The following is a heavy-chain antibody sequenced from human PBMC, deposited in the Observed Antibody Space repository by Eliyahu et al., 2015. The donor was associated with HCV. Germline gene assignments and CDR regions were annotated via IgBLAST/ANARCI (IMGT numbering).Heavy chain of an antibody. CDR2: ISWNSGTI. D-gene: IGHD3-10*01. CDR1: GFTFDXYA. CDR3: AKDTYYYGSGSYFPNYYYYGMDV. V-gene: IGHV3-9*01. J-gene: IGHJ6*02. Sequence: EVQLVESGGGLVQPGRSLXPSCAASGFTFDXYAXPWVRQAPGKGLEWXSGISWNSGTIDYADSVKGRFTISRDNAKNSLYLQMNSLRDEDTALYYCAKDTYYYGSGSYFPNYYYYGMDVWGQGTTVTVSS.